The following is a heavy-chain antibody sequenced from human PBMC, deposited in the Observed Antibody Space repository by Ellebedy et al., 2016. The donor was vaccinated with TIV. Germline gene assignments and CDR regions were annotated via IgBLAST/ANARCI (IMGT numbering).Heavy chain of an antibody. Sequence: ASVKVSCXTSGYTFTSNDINWVRQATGQGLEWMGWMNPNTGNAGYAQNFQGRVTMTRNTSISTAYMELSSLRSEDTAVYYCATLLIEYSSSSVDSWGQGTLVIVSS. CDR3: ATLLIEYSSSSVDS. CDR2: MNPNTGNA. CDR1: GYTFTSND. D-gene: IGHD6-19*01. J-gene: IGHJ4*02. V-gene: IGHV1-8*01.